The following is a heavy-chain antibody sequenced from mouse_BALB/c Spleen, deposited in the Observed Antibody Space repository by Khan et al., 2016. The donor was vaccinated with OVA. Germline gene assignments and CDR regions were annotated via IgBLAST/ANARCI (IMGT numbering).Heavy chain of an antibody. CDR2: IYPFNDDT. V-gene: IGHV1S136*01. CDR1: GYTFTSYV. D-gene: IGHD1-1*01. CDR3: APIGNFYVSFAY. J-gene: IGHJ3*01. Sequence: VQLKESGPELVKPGASVKMSCKASGYTFTSYVMHWVKQKPGLGLEWIGYIYPFNDDTKYNEKFKGKATLTSDKSSSSAYMVLSSLTSEDSAVYYCAPIGNFYVSFAYGGQGTLVTVSA.